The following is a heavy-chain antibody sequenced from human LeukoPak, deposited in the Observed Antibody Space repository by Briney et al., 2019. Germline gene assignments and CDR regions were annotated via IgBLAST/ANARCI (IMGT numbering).Heavy chain of an antibody. J-gene: IGHJ4*02. CDR2: ISGSGAST. CDR1: GFTFSTNA. Sequence: GGSLRLSCLTSGFTFSTNAMSWVRQAPGKGLEWISGISGSGASTYYADSVTGRFTISRDNSRNTLYLQINSLRGDDTAVYYCAKDVGKWGSLHFFDYWGQGTLVTVSS. V-gene: IGHV3-23*01. CDR3: AKDVGKWGSLHFFDY. D-gene: IGHD2-15*01.